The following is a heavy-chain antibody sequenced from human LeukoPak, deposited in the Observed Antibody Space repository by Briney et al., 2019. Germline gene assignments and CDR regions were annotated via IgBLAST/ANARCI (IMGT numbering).Heavy chain of an antibody. J-gene: IGHJ4*02. Sequence: PSETLSLTCAVYGGSFSGYYWSWIRQPPGKGLEWIGEINHSGSTNYNPSLKSRVTISVDTSKNQFSLKLSSVTAADTAVYYCARGRGLVPSLFYFDYWGQGTLVTVSS. CDR2: INHSGST. V-gene: IGHV4-34*01. CDR1: GGSFSGYY. CDR3: ARGRGLVPSLFYFDY. D-gene: IGHD3-10*01.